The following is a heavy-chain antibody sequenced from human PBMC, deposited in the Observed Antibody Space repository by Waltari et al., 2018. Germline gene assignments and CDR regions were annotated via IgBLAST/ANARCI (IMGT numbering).Heavy chain of an antibody. CDR2: IYYSGST. J-gene: IGHJ4*02. D-gene: IGHD4-17*01. CDR1: GGSISSSRYY. Sequence: QLQLQESGPGLVKPSETLSLTCPVSGGSISSSRYYWGWIRQPPGKGLEWIGSIYYSGSTYYNPSLKSRVTISVDTSKNQFSLKLSSVTAADTAVYYCASRWMTTTPFDYWGQGTLVTVSS. V-gene: IGHV4-39*01. CDR3: ASRWMTTTPFDY.